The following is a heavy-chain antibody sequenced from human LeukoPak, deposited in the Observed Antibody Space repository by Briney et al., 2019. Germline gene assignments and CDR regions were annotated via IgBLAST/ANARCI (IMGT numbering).Heavy chain of an antibody. CDR2: IKSKTDGGTT. J-gene: IGHJ5*02. CDR3: ATDLPHYYGSGNYYT. CDR1: GFTFSSYA. V-gene: IGHV3-15*01. D-gene: IGHD3-10*01. Sequence: GGSLRLSCAASGFTFSSYAMHWVRQAPGKGLEWVGRIKSKTDGGTTDYAAPVKGRFTISRDDSKNTLYLQMNSLKTEDTAVYYCATDLPHYYGSGNYYTWGQGTLVIVSS.